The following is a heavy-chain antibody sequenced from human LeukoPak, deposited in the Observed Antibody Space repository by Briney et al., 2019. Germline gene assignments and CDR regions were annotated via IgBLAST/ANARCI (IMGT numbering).Heavy chain of an antibody. V-gene: IGHV4-59*01. Sequence: SETLSLTCTVSGVSISSYYWSWIRQPPGKGLEWIGYIYYSGSTNYNPSLKSRVTISVDTSKNQFSLKLSSVTAADTAVYYCARRLTQYDCFDPWGQGILVTVSS. CDR2: IYYSGST. D-gene: IGHD2-2*01. CDR1: GVSISSYY. CDR3: ARRLTQYDCFDP. J-gene: IGHJ5*02.